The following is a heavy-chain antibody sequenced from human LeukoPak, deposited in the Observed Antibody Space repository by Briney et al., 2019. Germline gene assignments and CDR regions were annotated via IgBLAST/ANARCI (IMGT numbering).Heavy chain of an antibody. D-gene: IGHD6-19*01. V-gene: IGHV3-15*01. Sequence: PGGSLRLSCAASGFTFGKAWMSWVRQAPAKGLEWVGRIKSKTDGGTTDYAAPVKGRFTISRDDSKNTLYLQMNGLKTEDTALYYCTTAVYSSGWFYFAYWGQGTLVTVSS. CDR3: TTAVYSSGWFYFAY. CDR2: IKSKTDGGTT. J-gene: IGHJ4*02. CDR1: GFTFGKAW.